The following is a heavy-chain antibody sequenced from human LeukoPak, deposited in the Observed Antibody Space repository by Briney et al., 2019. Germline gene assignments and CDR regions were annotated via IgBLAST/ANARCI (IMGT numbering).Heavy chain of an antibody. J-gene: IGHJ4*02. D-gene: IGHD3-10*01. Sequence: GGSLRLSCAASGFTFSTYWMHWVRQAPGKGLVWVSRLSPDGSSSIYADSVKGRFTVSRDNAKNTLYLQMNSLRADDTAVYYCARGGFGESWDYWGRGTLVIVSS. CDR3: ARGGFGESWDY. V-gene: IGHV3-74*01. CDR2: LSPDGSSS. CDR1: GFTFSTYW.